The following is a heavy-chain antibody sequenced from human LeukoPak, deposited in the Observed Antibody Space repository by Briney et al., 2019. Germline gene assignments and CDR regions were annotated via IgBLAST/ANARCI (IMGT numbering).Heavy chain of an antibody. CDR3: ARGEYDILTGYSWFDP. D-gene: IGHD3-9*01. CDR1: GGSISSSSYY. V-gene: IGHV4-39*07. J-gene: IGHJ5*02. Sequence: PSETLSLTCAVSGGSISSSSYYWGWIRQPPGKGLEWIGSVYYRGNTYYNPSLKSRVTTSVDTSKNQFSLKVSSMIAADTAVYYCARGEYDILTGYSWFDPWGQGTLVTVSS. CDR2: VYYRGNT.